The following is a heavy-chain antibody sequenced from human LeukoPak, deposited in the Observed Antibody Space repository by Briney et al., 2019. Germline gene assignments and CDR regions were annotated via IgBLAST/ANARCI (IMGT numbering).Heavy chain of an antibody. CDR1: GFTFSSYA. V-gene: IGHV3-23*01. CDR2: ISGSGGST. CDR3: AKDVSSGYYHPSYVDY. J-gene: IGHJ4*02. D-gene: IGHD3-22*01. Sequence: GASLRLSCAASGFTFSSYAMSWVRQAPGKGLEWVSAISGSGGSTYYADSVKGRFTISRDNSKNTLYLQMNSLRAEDTAVYYCAKDVSSGYYHPSYVDYWGQGTLVTVSS.